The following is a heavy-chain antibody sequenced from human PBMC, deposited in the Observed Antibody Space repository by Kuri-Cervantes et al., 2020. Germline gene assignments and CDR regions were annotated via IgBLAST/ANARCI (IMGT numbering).Heavy chain of an antibody. CDR3: ARSGSYLGVWWFDP. CDR2: IDWDDDK. D-gene: IGHD1-26*01. V-gene: IGHV2-70*11. J-gene: IGHJ5*02. Sequence: SGPTLVKPTQTLTLTCTFSGFSLSTSGMCVSWIRQPPGKALEWLARIDWDDDKYYSTSLKTRLTISKDTSKNQVVLTMTNMDPVDTATYYCARSGSYLGVWWFDPWGQGTLVTVSS. CDR1: GFSLSTSGMC.